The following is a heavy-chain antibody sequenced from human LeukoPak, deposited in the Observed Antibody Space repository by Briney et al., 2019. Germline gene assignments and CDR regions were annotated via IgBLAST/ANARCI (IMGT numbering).Heavy chain of an antibody. CDR1: GFTFSSYG. J-gene: IGHJ4*02. CDR3: ARGDSTRAGFDY. D-gene: IGHD6-13*01. Sequence: PGRSLRLSCAASGFTFSSYGMHWVRQAPGKGLEWVANIKQDGSEKYYVDSVKGRFTISRDNAKNSLYLQMNSLRAEDTAVYYCARGDSTRAGFDYWGQGTLVTVSS. CDR2: IKQDGSEK. V-gene: IGHV3-7*01.